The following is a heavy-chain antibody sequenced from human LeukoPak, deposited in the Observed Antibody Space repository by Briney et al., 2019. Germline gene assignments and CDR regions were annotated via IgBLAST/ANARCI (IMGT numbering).Heavy chain of an antibody. CDR2: IKSKTDGGAT. J-gene: IGHJ3*02. Sequence: GGSLRLSCAASGFTFSNAWMSWVRQAPGKGLEWVGRIKSKTDGGATDYAAPVKGRFTISRDDSKNTLYLQMNSLKTEDTAVYYCVVITRGNAFDIWGQGTMVTVSS. CDR3: VVITRGNAFDI. CDR1: GFTFSNAW. V-gene: IGHV3-15*01. D-gene: IGHD3-22*01.